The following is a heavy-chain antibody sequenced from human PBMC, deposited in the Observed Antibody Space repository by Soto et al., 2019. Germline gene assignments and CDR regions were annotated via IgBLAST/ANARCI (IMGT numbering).Heavy chain of an antibody. V-gene: IGHV4-39*01. CDR2: IYYSGST. D-gene: IGHD1-7*01. Sequence: PSETLSLTCTVSGGSISSSSYYWGWIRQPPGKGLEWIGGIYYSGSTYYNPSLKSRVTISVDTSKNQFSLKLSSVTAADTAVYYCARVSRELRNYYYYGMDVWGQGTTVTVSS. CDR1: GGSISSSSYY. J-gene: IGHJ6*02. CDR3: ARVSRELRNYYYYGMDV.